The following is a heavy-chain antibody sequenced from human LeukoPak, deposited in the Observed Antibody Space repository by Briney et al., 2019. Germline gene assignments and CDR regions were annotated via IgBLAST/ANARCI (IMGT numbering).Heavy chain of an antibody. Sequence: GGSLRLSRAASGFTFSSYAMHWVRQAPGKGLEWVAVTSYDGSNKYYADSVKGRFTISRDNSKNTLYLQMNSLRAEDTAVYYCARDACSSTSCKYGMDVWGKGTTVTVSS. CDR2: TSYDGSNK. J-gene: IGHJ6*04. CDR3: ARDACSSTSCKYGMDV. D-gene: IGHD2-2*01. CDR1: GFTFSSYA. V-gene: IGHV3-30*04.